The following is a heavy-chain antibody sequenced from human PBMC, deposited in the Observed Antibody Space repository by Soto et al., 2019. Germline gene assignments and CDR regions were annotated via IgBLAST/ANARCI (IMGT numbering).Heavy chain of an antibody. CDR3: ARGRSKQYESGPPQKLDP. CDR1: GFTFNTDD. Sequence: PWGSLRLSCAASGFTFNTDDMHWVRQATGKGLEWVSAIGTLGDTYYLDSVKGRFTISRENAKNSSYLQMNSLRAGDTAVYYCARGRSKQYESGPPQKLDPWRPGTLGTVS. D-gene: IGHD6-19*01. V-gene: IGHV3-13*01. J-gene: IGHJ5*02. CDR2: IGTLGDT.